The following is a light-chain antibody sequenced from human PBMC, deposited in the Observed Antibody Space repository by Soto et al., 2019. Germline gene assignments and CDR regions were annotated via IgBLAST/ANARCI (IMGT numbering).Light chain of an antibody. CDR1: SSKIGSNS. CDR2: SNN. V-gene: IGLV1-44*01. CDR3: QSYDSSLSVEV. J-gene: IGLJ1*01. Sequence: QSVLTQPPSASGTPGQRVTISCSGSSSKIGSNSVNWYQQLPGAAPKLLIYSNNQRPSGVPDRFSGSKSGTSASLAITGLQAEDEADYYCQSYDSSLSVEVFGTGTKVTVL.